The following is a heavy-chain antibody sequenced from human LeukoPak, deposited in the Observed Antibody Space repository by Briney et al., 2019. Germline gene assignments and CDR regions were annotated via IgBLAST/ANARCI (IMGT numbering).Heavy chain of an antibody. CDR2: IYSGGST. CDR3: ARDRLEQLGFDP. CDR1: GITVSSNY. V-gene: IGHV3-53*01. J-gene: IGHJ5*02. Sequence: GGSLRLSCAVSGITVSSNYMSWVRQAPGKGLEWVSFIYSGGSTYYADSVRGRFTISRDNAKNSLYLQMDTLRAEDTAVYYCARDRLEQLGFDPWGQGTLVTVSS. D-gene: IGHD1/OR15-1a*01.